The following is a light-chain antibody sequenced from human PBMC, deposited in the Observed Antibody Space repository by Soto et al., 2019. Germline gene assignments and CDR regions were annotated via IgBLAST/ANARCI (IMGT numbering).Light chain of an antibody. CDR2: KTS. Sequence: DIQVTQSPSTLSASVGDRVTITCRASQSISSWLAWYQQKPGRAPKLLIYKTSSLESGVPSRFSGSGSGREFTLTISSLQPDDFATYYCQQYNDYWTFGQGTKVEIK. J-gene: IGKJ1*01. V-gene: IGKV1-5*03. CDR1: QSISSW. CDR3: QQYNDYWT.